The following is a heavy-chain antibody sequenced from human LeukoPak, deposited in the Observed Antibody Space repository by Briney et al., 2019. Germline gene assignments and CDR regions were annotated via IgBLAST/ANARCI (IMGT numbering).Heavy chain of an antibody. J-gene: IGHJ5*02. V-gene: IGHV3-20*04. CDR2: INWNGGST. CDR3: ARSTRKGYYYGSGSYLLSLESYNWFDP. Sequence: PGGSLRLSCAASGFTFDDYGMSWVRQAPGKGLEWVSGINWNGGSTGYADSVKGRFTISRDNAKNSLYLQMNSLRAEDTALYYCARSTRKGYYYGSGSYLLSLESYNWFDPWGQGTLVTVSS. CDR1: GFTFDDYG. D-gene: IGHD3-10*01.